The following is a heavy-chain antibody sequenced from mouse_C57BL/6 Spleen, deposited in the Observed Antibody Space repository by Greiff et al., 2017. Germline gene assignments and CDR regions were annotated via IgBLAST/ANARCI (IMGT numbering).Heavy chain of an antibody. CDR1: GFTFSSYA. CDR2: ISSGGDYI. V-gene: IGHV5-9-1*02. CDR3: TREGYYGSSWYFDV. J-gene: IGHJ1*03. D-gene: IGHD1-1*01. Sequence: EVHLVESGEGLVKPGGSLKLSCAASGFTFSSYAMSWVRQTPEKRLEWVAYISSGGDYIYYADTLKGRFTISRDNARNTLYLQMSRLKSEDTAMYYCTREGYYGSSWYFDVWGTGTTVTVSS.